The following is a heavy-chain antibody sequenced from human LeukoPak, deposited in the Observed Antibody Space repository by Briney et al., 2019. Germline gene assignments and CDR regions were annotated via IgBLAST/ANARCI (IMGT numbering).Heavy chain of an antibody. CDR1: GYTFTSYD. V-gene: IGHV1-8*01. CDR3: ARGRGRNYDILTGYYYYYYGMDV. Sequence: GASVKVSCKASGYTFTSYDINWVRQATGQGLEWMGWMNPNSGNTGYAQMFQGRVTMTRNTSISTAYMELSSLRSEDTAVYYCARGRGRNYDILTGYYYYYYGMDVWGQGTTVTVSS. J-gene: IGHJ6*02. CDR2: MNPNSGNT. D-gene: IGHD3-9*01.